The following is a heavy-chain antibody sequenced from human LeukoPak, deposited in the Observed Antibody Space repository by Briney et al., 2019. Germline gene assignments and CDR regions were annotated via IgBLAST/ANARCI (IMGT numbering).Heavy chain of an antibody. D-gene: IGHD6-13*01. CDR1: GFTVSSNY. V-gene: IGHV3-66*01. CDR2: IYSGGST. J-gene: IGHJ6*02. CDR3: ARDSSSWYYYYGMDV. Sequence: RGSLRLSCAASGFTVSSNYMSWVRQAPGKGLEWVSVIYSGGSTYYADSVKGRFTISRDNSKNTLYLQMNSLRAEDTAVYYCARDSSSWYYYYGMDVWGQGTTVTVSS.